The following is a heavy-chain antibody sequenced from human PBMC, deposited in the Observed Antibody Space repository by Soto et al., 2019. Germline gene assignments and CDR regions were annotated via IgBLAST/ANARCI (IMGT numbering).Heavy chain of an antibody. CDR3: AHGDSGDNFDY. Sequence: QITLKESGPTLVKPTQTLTLTCSFSGFSLSTSGVGVGWIRQPPGQALEWLAFIYWDDEKRYSPFLKSRLTTTKDTPKNQVALTMTNMNPVDTATYYRAHGDSGDNFDYLGQGTLVIVCS. D-gene: IGHD4-17*01. CDR2: IYWDDEK. CDR1: GFSLSTSGVG. J-gene: IGHJ4*02. V-gene: IGHV2-5*02.